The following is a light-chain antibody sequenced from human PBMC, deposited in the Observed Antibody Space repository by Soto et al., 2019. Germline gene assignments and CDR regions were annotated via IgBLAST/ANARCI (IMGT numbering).Light chain of an antibody. V-gene: IGKV1-5*01. J-gene: IGKJ1*01. CDR2: DVS. CDR3: QQYNSYVAT. CDR1: QNIITW. Sequence: IQMTQSRSSLSASVGDRVTITSRASQNIITWLAWYQQKPGQPPKLLIYDVSNLASGVPSRFSGSGSDTEFTLTISSLQPGDFATYYCQQYNSYVATFGQGTKVDIK.